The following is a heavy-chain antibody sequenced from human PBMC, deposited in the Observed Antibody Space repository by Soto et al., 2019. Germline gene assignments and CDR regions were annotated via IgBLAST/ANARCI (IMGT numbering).Heavy chain of an antibody. CDR3: AREPAYYYDSSGYYPTLDY. CDR2: ISAYNGNT. Sequence: QLVQSGAEVKKPGASVKVSCKASGYTFTNYGISWVRQAPGQGLEWMGWISAYNGNTNYAQKLQGRVTLTTDTYTSTAYMELRSLRSDDTAVYYCAREPAYYYDSSGYYPTLDYWGQGTLVTVSS. D-gene: IGHD3-22*01. CDR1: GYTFTNYG. V-gene: IGHV1-18*01. J-gene: IGHJ4*02.